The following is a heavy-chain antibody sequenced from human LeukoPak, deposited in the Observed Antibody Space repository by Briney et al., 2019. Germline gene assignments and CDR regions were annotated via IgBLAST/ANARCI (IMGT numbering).Heavy chain of an antibody. CDR3: ARALAVAGHDAFDI. V-gene: IGHV3-23*01. CDR1: GFTFSDYY. D-gene: IGHD6-19*01. Sequence: AGGSLRLSCAASGFTFSDYYMSWIRQAPGKGLEWVSTISGSGGSTYYADSVKGRFTISRDNSKNTLYLQMNSLRAEDTAVYYCARALAVAGHDAFDIWGQGTMVTVSS. CDR2: ISGSGGST. J-gene: IGHJ3*02.